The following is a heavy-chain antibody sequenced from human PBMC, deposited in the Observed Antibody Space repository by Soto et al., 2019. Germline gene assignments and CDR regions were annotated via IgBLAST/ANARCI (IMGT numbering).Heavy chain of an antibody. V-gene: IGHV1-18*01. CDR2: ISANNGNR. CDR1: GYTFHNYG. J-gene: IGHJ4*02. Sequence: QVQLAQSGAEVKKPGASVKVSCKTSGYTFHNYGINWVRQAPGQGLEWMGWISANNGNRNYAQKFQGRVTLTIDRSTTTAYMELRSLASDDTAVYYCARVIELYVGPTWDLIDYWGQGTLVTVSS. D-gene: IGHD1-26*01. CDR3: ARVIELYVGPTWDLIDY.